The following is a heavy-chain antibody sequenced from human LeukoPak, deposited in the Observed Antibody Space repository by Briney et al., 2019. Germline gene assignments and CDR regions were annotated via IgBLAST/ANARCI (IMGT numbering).Heavy chain of an antibody. J-gene: IGHJ4*02. Sequence: SVKVSXKASGGTFSSYAISWVRQAPGQGLEWMGRIIPIFGTANYAQKFQGRVTITTDESTSTAYMELSSLRSEDTAVYYCARAPGIAAAGCDYWGQGTLVTVSS. CDR3: ARAPGIAAAGCDY. V-gene: IGHV1-69*05. D-gene: IGHD6-13*01. CDR1: GGTFSSYA. CDR2: IIPIFGTA.